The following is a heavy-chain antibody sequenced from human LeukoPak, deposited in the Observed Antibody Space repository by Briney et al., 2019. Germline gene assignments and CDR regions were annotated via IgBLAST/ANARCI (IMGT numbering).Heavy chain of an antibody. CDR1: GFTLSSYS. J-gene: IGHJ4*02. CDR3: ARKPGYGSGSYTAYYFDY. CDR2: ISSSSSYT. Sequence: GGSLRLSCAPSGFTLSSYSMNWVRQDPGKGLEWVSSISSSSSYTYYTDSVKGRFTISRDNAKNSPYLQMNSLRAEDTAVYYCARKPGYGSGSYTAYYFDYWGQGTLVTVSS. V-gene: IGHV3-21*01. D-gene: IGHD3-10*01.